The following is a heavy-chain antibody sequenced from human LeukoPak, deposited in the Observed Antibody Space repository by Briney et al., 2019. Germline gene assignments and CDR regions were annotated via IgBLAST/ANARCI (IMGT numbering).Heavy chain of an antibody. D-gene: IGHD6-19*01. J-gene: IGHJ4*02. CDR3: ARYYSSGSYFLDY. Sequence: ASVKVSCKASGYTFTRFLMHWVRQAPGQGLEWMGWISAYNGKTNYAQKFQGRVTMTTDISTSTAYMELRSLRSDDTAVYYCARYYSSGSYFLDYWGQGTLVTVSS. V-gene: IGHV1-18*04. CDR2: ISAYNGKT. CDR1: GYTFTRFL.